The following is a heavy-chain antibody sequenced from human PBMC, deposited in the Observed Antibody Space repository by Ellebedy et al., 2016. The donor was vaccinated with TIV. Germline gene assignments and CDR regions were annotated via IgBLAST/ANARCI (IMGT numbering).Heavy chain of an antibody. CDR1: GFTFSSYA. CDR2: ISGSGGTS. D-gene: IGHD6-13*01. Sequence: PGGSLRLSCAASGFTFSSYAMSRVRQAPGKGLEWVSAISGSGGTSSYADSVKGRFTISRDNSKNTLYLQMNSLRAADTAVYYCASSPYSSSWYVWGQGTTVTVSS. J-gene: IGHJ6*02. CDR3: ASSPYSSSWYV. V-gene: IGHV3-23*01.